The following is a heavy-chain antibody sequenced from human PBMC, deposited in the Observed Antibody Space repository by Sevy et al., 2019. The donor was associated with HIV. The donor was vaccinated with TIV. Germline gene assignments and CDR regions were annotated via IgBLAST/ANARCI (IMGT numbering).Heavy chain of an antibody. CDR2: ISSSSRYI. D-gene: IGHD2-2*02. CDR3: ARDRGYCSSTSCYMGETDY. Sequence: GGSLRLSCAASGFTFSSYSMNWVRQAPGKGLEWVSSISSSSRYIYYADSVKGRFTISRDNAKNSLYLQMNSLRAEDTAVYYCARDRGYCSSTSCYMGETDYWGQGTLVTVSS. V-gene: IGHV3-21*01. J-gene: IGHJ4*02. CDR1: GFTFSSYS.